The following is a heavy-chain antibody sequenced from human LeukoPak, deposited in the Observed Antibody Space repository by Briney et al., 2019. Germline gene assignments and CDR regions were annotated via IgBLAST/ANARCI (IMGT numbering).Heavy chain of an antibody. D-gene: IGHD1-26*01. CDR3: ARPGSYHDF. CDR1: GASISNYY. V-gene: IGHV4-4*09. CDR2: IHSSGGS. J-gene: IGHJ4*02. Sequence: KPSETLSLTCTVSGASISNYYWSWLRQTPEKGLEWMGHIHSSGGSSYYPSLKSRLALSIDTSRNQLSLKLPCVTAADTAVYFCARPGSYHDFWGQGALVTVSS.